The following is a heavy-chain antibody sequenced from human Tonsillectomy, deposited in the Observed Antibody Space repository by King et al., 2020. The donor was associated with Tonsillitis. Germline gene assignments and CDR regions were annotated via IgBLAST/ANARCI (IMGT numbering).Heavy chain of an antibody. CDR1: GFSLSTNY. D-gene: IGHD4-17*01. V-gene: IGHV3-53*01. CDR2: FYVGGTT. J-gene: IGHJ4*02. Sequence: VQLVESGGGLIQPGGSLRLSCAASGFSLSTNYMSWVRHAPGRGLEWVSAFYVGGTTYSADSVKGRLTISTDNSKHTLYLQMNSLRAEDTGVYYCTRVTTDTTIFDCGGQGTLVTVPS. CDR3: TRVTTDTTIFDC.